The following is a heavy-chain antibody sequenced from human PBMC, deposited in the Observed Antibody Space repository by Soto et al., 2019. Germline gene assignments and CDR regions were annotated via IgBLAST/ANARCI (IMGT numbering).Heavy chain of an antibody. CDR1: GFSLSSSGVA. Sequence: QITLKESGPTLVKPTQTLTLTCTFSGFSLSSSGVAVGWIRQPPGKALEWLTFIYWDDDKRYSPSLKSRLTITKDTSKNPVVPTLTHMDPVDTAPYYCSRPVVAWITYCFGSWGQGTLLTVSS. CDR3: SRPVVAWITYCFGS. V-gene: IGHV2-5*02. CDR2: IYWDDDK. J-gene: IGHJ4*02. D-gene: IGHD3-16*01.